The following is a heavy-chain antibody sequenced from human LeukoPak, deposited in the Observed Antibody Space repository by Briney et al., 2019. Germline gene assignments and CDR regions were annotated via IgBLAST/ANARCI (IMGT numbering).Heavy chain of an antibody. CDR2: IFYSGST. CDR3: ARHGGATMLRGVLVDAFDI. D-gene: IGHD3-10*01. CDR1: GASISSYY. V-gene: IGHV4-59*08. Sequence: PSETLSLTCTVSGASISSYYWSWIRQPPGKGLEWIGYIFYSGSTNYNPSLKSRVTISVDMSKNQFSLKLSSVTAADTAVYYCARHGGATMLRGVLVDAFDIWGQGTMVTVSS. J-gene: IGHJ3*02.